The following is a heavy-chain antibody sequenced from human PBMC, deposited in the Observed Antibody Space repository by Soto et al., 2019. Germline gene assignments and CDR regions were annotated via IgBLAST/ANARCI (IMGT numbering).Heavy chain of an antibody. Sequence: QVQLQGRGPDLLKPPQPLSPPCTFLVGPTTGGDSNWSWIRQPPGKGLEWIGYIYYSGSTYYNPSLKSRVTISVDTSKNQFSLKLSSVTAADTAVYYCARVGGFGATTIDYWGQGTLVTVSS. J-gene: IGHJ4*02. V-gene: IGHV4-30-4*01. CDR3: ARVGGFGATTIDY. CDR2: IYYSGST. D-gene: IGHD3-10*01. CDR1: VGPTTGGDSN.